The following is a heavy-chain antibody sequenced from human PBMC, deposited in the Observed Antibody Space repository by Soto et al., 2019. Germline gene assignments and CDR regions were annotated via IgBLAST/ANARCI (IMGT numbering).Heavy chain of an antibody. D-gene: IGHD2-2*01. J-gene: IGHJ5*01. V-gene: IGHV4-34*01. CDR2: INHSGST. CDR3: ARVGVIVVVPAAIGFDP. CDR1: GGSFSGYY. Sequence: SETLSLTCAVYGGSFSGYYWSWIRQPPGKGLEWIGEINHSGSTNYNPSLKSRVTISVDTSKNQFSLKLSSVTAADTAVYYCARVGVIVVVPAAIGFDPWSKEPWSPSPQ.